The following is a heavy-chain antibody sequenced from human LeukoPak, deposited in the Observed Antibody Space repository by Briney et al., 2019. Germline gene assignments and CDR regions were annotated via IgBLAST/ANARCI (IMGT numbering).Heavy chain of an antibody. D-gene: IGHD4-17*01. CDR1: GYTFTSYG. J-gene: IGHJ4*02. CDR2: ISAYNGNT. CDR3: ARLGRDGDYAQSTFDY. V-gene: IGHV1-18*01. Sequence: KPGASVKVSCKASGYTFTSYGISWVRQAPGQGLEWMGWISAYNGNTNYAQKLQGRVTMTTDTSTSTAYMELSSLRSEDTAVYYSARLGRDGDYAQSTFDYWGQGTLVTVSS.